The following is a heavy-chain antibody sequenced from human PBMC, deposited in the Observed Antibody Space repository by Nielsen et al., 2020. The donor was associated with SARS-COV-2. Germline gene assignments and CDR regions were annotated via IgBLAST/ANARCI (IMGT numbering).Heavy chain of an antibody. CDR1: GFTFSNAW. CDR2: IKSKTDGGTT. V-gene: IGHV3-15*01. J-gene: IGHJ4*02. CDR3: TTDGPAWELLPY. Sequence: GESLKISCAASGFTFSNAWMSWVRQAPGKGLEWVGRIKSKTDGGTTDYAAPVKGRFTISRDDSKNTLYLQMNSLKTEDTAVYYCTTDGPAWELLPYWGQGTLVTVSS. D-gene: IGHD1-26*01.